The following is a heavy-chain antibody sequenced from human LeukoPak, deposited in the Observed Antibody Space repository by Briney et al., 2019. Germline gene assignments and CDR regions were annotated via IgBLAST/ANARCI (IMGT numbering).Heavy chain of an antibody. J-gene: IGHJ4*02. CDR2: MSFDGSQI. V-gene: IGHV3-30*04. CDR1: GFTFSSYA. CDR3: AREEYDYALGAFDY. Sequence: GSLRLSCAASGFTFSSYAMHWVREAPGKGLEGVAVMSFDGSQIYYADFVKGRFTISTDNSKSTLYLQMNSLRTDDTAVYYCAREEYDYALGAFDYWGQGTLVTVSS. D-gene: IGHD4/OR15-4a*01.